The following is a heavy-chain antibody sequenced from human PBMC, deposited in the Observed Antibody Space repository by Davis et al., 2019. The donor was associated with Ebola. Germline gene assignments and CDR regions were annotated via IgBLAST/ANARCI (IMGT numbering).Heavy chain of an antibody. V-gene: IGHV3-23*01. J-gene: IGHJ6*02. CDR2: ISGSGGST. CDR3: ARTLFSGVGYYYGMDV. Sequence: GESLKISCAASGFTFSSYAMSWVRQAPGKGLEWVSAISGSGGSTYYADSVKGRFTISRDNSKKTMYLQMNSLRAEDTAVYYCARTLFSGVGYYYGMDVWGQGASVTVSS. D-gene: IGHD2-15*01. CDR1: GFTFSSYA.